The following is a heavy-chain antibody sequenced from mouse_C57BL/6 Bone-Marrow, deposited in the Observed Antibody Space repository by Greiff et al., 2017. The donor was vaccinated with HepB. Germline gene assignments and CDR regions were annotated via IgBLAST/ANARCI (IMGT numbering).Heavy chain of an antibody. V-gene: IGHV1-55*01. CDR1: GYTFTSYW. CDR2: IYPGSGRT. CDR3: ARSSYGWFAY. D-gene: IGHD2-10*02. J-gene: IGHJ3*01. Sequence: QVQLQQPGAELVKPGASVKMSCKASGYTFTSYWLTWVKQRPGQGLEWIGDIYPGSGRTNYNEKFKSKATLTVDTSSSTAYMQLSSLTSEDSAVYYCARSSYGWFAYWGQGTLVTVSA.